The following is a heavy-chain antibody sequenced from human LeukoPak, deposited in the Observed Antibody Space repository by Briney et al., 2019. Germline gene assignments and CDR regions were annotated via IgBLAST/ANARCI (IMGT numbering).Heavy chain of an antibody. CDR2: IYYSGST. CDR3: ARAVYYDSSGYYTYYYMDV. J-gene: IGHJ6*03. D-gene: IGHD3-22*01. V-gene: IGHV4-59*08. Sequence: SETLSLTCTVSGGSISSYYWSWIRQPPGKGLEWIGYIYYSGSTNYNPSLKSRVTISVDTSKNQFSLKLSSVTAADTAVYYCARAVYYDSSGYYTYYYMDVWGKGTTVTVSS. CDR1: GGSISSYY.